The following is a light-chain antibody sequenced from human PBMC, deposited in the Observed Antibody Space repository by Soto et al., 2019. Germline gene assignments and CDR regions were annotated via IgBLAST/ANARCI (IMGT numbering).Light chain of an antibody. CDR1: QGIRND. CDR2: TAS. CDR3: LQDYNYPWT. V-gene: IGKV1-6*01. Sequence: AIQMTQSPSSLSASVGDRVTITCRASQGIRNDLGWYQQKPGKAPKPLIYTASSLQSGVPSRFSGSGSGTDFTLTISSLQPDDFATYYCLQDYNYPWTFGQGTKVEIK. J-gene: IGKJ1*01.